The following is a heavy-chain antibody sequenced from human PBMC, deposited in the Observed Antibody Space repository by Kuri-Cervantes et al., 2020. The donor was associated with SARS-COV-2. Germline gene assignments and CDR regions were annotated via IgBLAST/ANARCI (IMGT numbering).Heavy chain of an antibody. J-gene: IGHJ6*03. Sequence: GGSLRLSCTASGFTFGDYAMNWFRQTPGKGLEWVGFSRSKAYGGTSEYAASVKGRFTISRDDTGTIAYLQMNSLKTEDTAVYYCTTGPSVAVRPDSYFYMDVWGKGTTVTVSS. CDR2: SRSKAYGGTS. V-gene: IGHV3-49*03. CDR3: TTGPSVAVRPDSYFYMDV. CDR1: GFTFGDYA. D-gene: IGHD3-10*01.